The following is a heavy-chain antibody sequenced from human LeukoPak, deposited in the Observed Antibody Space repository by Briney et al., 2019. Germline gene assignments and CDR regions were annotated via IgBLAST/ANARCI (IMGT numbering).Heavy chain of an antibody. V-gene: IGHV4-38-2*01. Sequence: KPSETLSLTCAVSGYSISSGYYWGWIRQPPGKGLEWIGSIYHSGSTYYNPSLKSRVTISVDTSKNQFSLKLSSVTAADTAVYYCASYSGRYYDYFDYWGQGTLVTVSS. CDR3: ASYSGRYYDYFDY. D-gene: IGHD1-26*01. CDR1: GYSISSGYY. J-gene: IGHJ4*02. CDR2: IYHSGST.